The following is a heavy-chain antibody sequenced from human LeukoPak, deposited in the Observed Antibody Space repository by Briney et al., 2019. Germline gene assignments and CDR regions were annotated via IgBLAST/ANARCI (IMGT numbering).Heavy chain of an antibody. J-gene: IGHJ6*02. Sequence: SQTLSLTCSVSGGSISSGGYYWSWIRQYPGKGLEWIGYIYHSGSTDYNPSLKSRVFISIDTSKNQFSLKLTSVTAADTAVYYCGRDISSSGWTDVWGQGTTVTVSS. CDR3: GRDISSSGWTDV. CDR2: IYHSGST. V-gene: IGHV4-31*03. CDR1: GGSISSGGYY. D-gene: IGHD6-19*01.